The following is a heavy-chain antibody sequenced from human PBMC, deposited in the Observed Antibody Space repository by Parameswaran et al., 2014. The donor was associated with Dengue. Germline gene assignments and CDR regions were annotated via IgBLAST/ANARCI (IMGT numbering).Heavy chain of an antibody. CDR2: VNAGNGNT. V-gene: IGHV1-3*01. Sequence: WVRQAPGQRLEWMGWVNAGNGNTKYSQKFQGRVTISRDTSANTAYMDLTSLRSEDTAVYYCARDSSILYGFYDYWGQGTLVTVSS. D-gene: IGHD3-10*01. CDR3: ARDSSILYGFYDY. J-gene: IGHJ4*02.